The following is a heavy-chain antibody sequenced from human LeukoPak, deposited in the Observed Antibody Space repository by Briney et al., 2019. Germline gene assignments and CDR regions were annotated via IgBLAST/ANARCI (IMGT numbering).Heavy chain of an antibody. J-gene: IGHJ5*02. Sequence: VSVKVSCKASGYTFTSYDINWVRQATGQGLEWMGWMNPNSGNTGYAQKFQGRVTMTRNTSISTAYMELSSLRSEDTAVYYCAGGRASSGWYPGWLDPWGQGTLVTVFS. CDR3: AGGRASSGWYPGWLDP. V-gene: IGHV1-8*01. CDR1: GYTFTSYD. CDR2: MNPNSGNT. D-gene: IGHD6-19*01.